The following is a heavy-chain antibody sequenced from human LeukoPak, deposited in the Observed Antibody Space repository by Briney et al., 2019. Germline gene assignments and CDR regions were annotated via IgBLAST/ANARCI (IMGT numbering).Heavy chain of an antibody. CDR1: GGSISSSSYY. CDR3: ARHPNANSGRDAFVI. V-gene: IGHV4-39*07. CDR2: IYYSGST. Sequence: SETLSLTCTVSGGSISSSSYYWGWIRQPPGRGLECIGSIYYSGSTYYNLSLKSRVTISVDTSKNQFSLKLSSVTAADTAVYYCARHPNANSGRDAFVIWGQGTVVTVSS. D-gene: IGHD3-10*01. J-gene: IGHJ3*02.